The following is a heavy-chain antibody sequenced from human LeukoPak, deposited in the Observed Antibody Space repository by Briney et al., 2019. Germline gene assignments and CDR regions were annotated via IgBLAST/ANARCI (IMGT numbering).Heavy chain of an antibody. V-gene: IGHV3-23*01. Sequence: GGSLRLSCAASGFTFSSYAMSWVRQAPGKGLEWVSAISGSGGSTYYADSVKGRFTISRDNSKNTLYLQMNSLRAEDTAVYYCAKVEYDFWSGYYLYYYYYYMDVWGKGTTVTVSS. CDR3: AKVEYDFWSGYYLYYYYYYMDV. J-gene: IGHJ6*03. CDR2: ISGSGGST. D-gene: IGHD3-3*01. CDR1: GFTFSSYA.